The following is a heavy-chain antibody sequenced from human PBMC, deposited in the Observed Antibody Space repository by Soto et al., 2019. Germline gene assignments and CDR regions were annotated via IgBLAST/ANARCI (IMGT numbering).Heavy chain of an antibody. D-gene: IGHD2-8*01. CDR2: ISASSTYR. J-gene: IGHJ5*02. V-gene: IGHV3-21*06. Sequence: PGGSLRLSCGASGFRFTGFGMTWVRQAPGKGLEWVSSISASSTYRNYADAMKGRITISRDNANSFLYLELNGLRVEDTAVYFCEREVQEKTKGVPWIDTWGPGTLVTVSS. CDR1: GFRFTGFG. CDR3: EREVQEKTKGVPWIDT.